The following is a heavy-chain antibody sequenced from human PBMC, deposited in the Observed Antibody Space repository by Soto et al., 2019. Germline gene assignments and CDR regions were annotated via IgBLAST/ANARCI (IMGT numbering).Heavy chain of an antibody. CDR1: GGSFSGYY. CDR3: ARARAAGTGVDY. CDR2: INHSGST. D-gene: IGHD6-13*01. V-gene: IGHV4-34*01. J-gene: IGHJ4*02. Sequence: NPSETLSLTCAVYGGSFSGYYWSWIRQPPGKGLEWIGEINHSGSTNYNPSLKSRVTISVDTSKNQFSLKLSSVTAADTAVYYCARARAAGTGVDYWGQGTLVTVSS.